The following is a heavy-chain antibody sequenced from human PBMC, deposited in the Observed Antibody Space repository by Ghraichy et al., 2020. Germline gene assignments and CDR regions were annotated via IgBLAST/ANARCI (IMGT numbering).Heavy chain of an antibody. CDR3: AGDIWRAVAAFDY. D-gene: IGHD6-19*01. Sequence: GGSLRLSCAASGFTFSHYAMYWVRLAPGKGLEWLAGISYDGKNEDYGDSVKGQFTISRDNSKNTLYLQMDSLRVEDTAVYFCAGDIWRAVAAFDYWGQGTRVTVSS. CDR1: GFTFSHYA. CDR2: ISYDGKNE. V-gene: IGHV3-30*03. J-gene: IGHJ4*02.